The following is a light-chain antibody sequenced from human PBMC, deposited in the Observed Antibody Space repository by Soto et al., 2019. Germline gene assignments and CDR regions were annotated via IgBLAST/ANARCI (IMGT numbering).Light chain of an antibody. CDR3: QQYGSSPIT. J-gene: IGKJ5*01. V-gene: IGKV1-5*01. CDR1: QSIRRW. CDR2: AAS. Sequence: DIQMTQSPSMLSASVGDRVTIACRASQSIRRWLAWYQQKPGKAPKLLIYAASTLQGGVPSRFSGSGSGTDFTLTISRLEPEDFAVYYCQQYGSSPITFGQGTRLEIK.